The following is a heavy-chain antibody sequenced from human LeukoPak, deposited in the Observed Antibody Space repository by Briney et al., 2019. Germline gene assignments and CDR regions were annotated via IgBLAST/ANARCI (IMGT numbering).Heavy chain of an antibody. D-gene: IGHD1-26*01. V-gene: IGHV3-74*01. CDR2: INTDGSTT. CDR3: ARGRGGGYHY. J-gene: IGHJ4*02. CDR1: GFTFSNDW. Sequence: GGTLRLSCAASGFTFSNDWMHWVRQAPGKGLVWVSRINTDGSTTTYADSVKGRFTISRDNAKNTLYLQMNSLRVEDTAVYYCARGRGGGYHYWGQETLVTVSS.